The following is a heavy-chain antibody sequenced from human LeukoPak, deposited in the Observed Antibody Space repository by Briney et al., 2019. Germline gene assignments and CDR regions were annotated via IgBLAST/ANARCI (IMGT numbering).Heavy chain of an antibody. J-gene: IGHJ3*02. CDR2: IRSKAYGGTT. CDR3: TRDRGYSSGWYTDAFDI. V-gene: IGHV3-49*04. D-gene: IGHD6-19*01. CDR1: GFTFGDYA. Sequence: GRSLRLACTASGFTFGDYAMSWVRQAPGKGLEWVGFIRSKAYGGTTEYAASVKGRFTISRDDSKSIAYIKMNSLKIEATAVYYCTRDRGYSSGWYTDAFDIWGQGTMVTVSS.